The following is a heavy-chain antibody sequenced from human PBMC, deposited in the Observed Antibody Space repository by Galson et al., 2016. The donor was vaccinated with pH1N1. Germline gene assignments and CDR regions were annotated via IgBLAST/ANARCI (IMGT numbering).Heavy chain of an antibody. CDR3: AKDSSAYLWHFDC. D-gene: IGHD3-22*01. CDR2: IRASDGSP. J-gene: IGHJ4*02. V-gene: IGHV3-23*01. Sequence: SLRLSCAASGFTFSSYAMSWVRQAPGTGLEWVSVIRASDGSPYYADSVKGRFTISRDISKNTLYLQMNRLRAEDTAVYYCAKDSSAYLWHFDCWGQGTMVTVSS. CDR1: GFTFSSYA.